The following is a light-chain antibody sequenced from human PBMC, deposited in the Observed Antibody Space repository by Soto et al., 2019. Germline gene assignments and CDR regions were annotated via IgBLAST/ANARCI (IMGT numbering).Light chain of an antibody. Sequence: QSVLTQPPSASGSPGQSVTISCAGSSSDIGASNSVSWYQQHPGKAPKLLISEVTKRPSGVPDRFSGSKSGNTASLTVSGLQADDEADYYCGSKAGRTLYVFGTGTKVTVL. J-gene: IGLJ1*01. CDR2: EVT. CDR1: SSDIGASNS. CDR3: GSKAGRTLYV. V-gene: IGLV2-8*01.